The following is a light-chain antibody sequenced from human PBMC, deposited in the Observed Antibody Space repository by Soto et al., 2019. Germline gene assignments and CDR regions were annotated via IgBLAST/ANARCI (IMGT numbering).Light chain of an antibody. Sequence: AIQLTQSPSSLSASVGDRVTIPCRASQDISSALAWYQQKPGKAPKLLIYDASSLASGVPSRFTGSGSRTDFTLTISGLQPEDFATYYCQQFNTYPGFGGGTKVEIK. V-gene: IGKV1-13*02. CDR2: DAS. J-gene: IGKJ4*01. CDR3: QQFNTYPG. CDR1: QDISSA.